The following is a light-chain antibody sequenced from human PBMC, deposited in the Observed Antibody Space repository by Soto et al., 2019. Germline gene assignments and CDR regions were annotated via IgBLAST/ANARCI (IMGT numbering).Light chain of an antibody. V-gene: IGLV1-40*01. CDR2: GNN. Sequence: QSALTQPPSVSEAPGQRVTISCTGSSSNIGAGYAVHWFQQLPGIAPKLLIFGNNNRPSGVPDRFSGSKPGTSASLAITGLQAEDEGDYYCQSFDRGPSGVYVFGTGTKVTVL. CDR1: SSNIGAGYA. J-gene: IGLJ1*01. CDR3: QSFDRGPSGVYV.